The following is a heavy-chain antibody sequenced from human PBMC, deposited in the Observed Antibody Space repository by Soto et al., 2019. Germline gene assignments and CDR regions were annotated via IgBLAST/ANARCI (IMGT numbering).Heavy chain of an antibody. CDR3: ARRYGGAFDI. V-gene: IGHV4-59*08. CDR2: IYYSGST. J-gene: IGHJ3*02. CDR1: GGSISSYY. Sequence: QVQLQESGPGLVKPSETLSLTCTVSGGSISSYYWSWIRQPPGKGLEWIGYIYYSGSTNYNPSLKSRVTISVDTSNNRFSLRLSSVTAADTAVYYCARRYGGAFDIWGQGTMVTVSS. D-gene: IGHD4-17*01.